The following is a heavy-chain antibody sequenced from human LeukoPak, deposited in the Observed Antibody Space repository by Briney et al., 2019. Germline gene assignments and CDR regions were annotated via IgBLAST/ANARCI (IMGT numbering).Heavy chain of an antibody. V-gene: IGHV1-2*02. Sequence: ASVKVSCKAYGYTFIGYYMHWVRQAPGPGLEWMGWIDPNSGGTNYAQNFQGRVTMTRDRSISTAYMELSRLRSDDTAVYYCAREGRSSGWVEFWGQGTLVTVSS. J-gene: IGHJ4*02. D-gene: IGHD6-19*01. CDR2: IDPNSGGT. CDR1: GYTFIGYY. CDR3: AREGRSSGWVEF.